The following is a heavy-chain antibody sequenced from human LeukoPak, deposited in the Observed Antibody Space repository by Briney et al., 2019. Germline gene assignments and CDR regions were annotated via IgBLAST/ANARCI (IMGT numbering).Heavy chain of an antibody. CDR3: ARVGSSSWYGEDWFDP. CDR1: GFTFSSYS. J-gene: IGHJ5*02. CDR2: ISSSSSYI. Sequence: GGSLRLSCAASGFTFSSYSMSWVRQAPGKGLEWVSSISSSSSYIYYADSVKGRFTISRDNAKNSLYLQMNSLRAEDTAVYYCARVGSSSWYGEDWFDPWGQGTLVTVSS. V-gene: IGHV3-21*01. D-gene: IGHD6-13*01.